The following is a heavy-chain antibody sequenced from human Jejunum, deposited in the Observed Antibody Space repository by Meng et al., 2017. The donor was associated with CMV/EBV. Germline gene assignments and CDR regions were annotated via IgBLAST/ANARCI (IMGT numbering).Heavy chain of an antibody. CDR2: ISYAGSNK. Sequence: RRYAMHWVRQATGKGLEWVAVISYAGSNKYYADSVKGRFTISRDNSKNTLYLQMNSLRAEDTAVYYCARDRWYYYDSSDGGWFDPWGQGTRVTVSS. CDR3: ARDRWYYYDSSDGGWFDP. D-gene: IGHD3-22*01. CDR1: RRYA. J-gene: IGHJ5*02. V-gene: IGHV3-30-3*01.